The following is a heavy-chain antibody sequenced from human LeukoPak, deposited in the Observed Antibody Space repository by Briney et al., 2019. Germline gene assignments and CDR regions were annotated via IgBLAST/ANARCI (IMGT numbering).Heavy chain of an antibody. Sequence: PSETLSLTCTVSGGSISSGGYYRSWIRQHPGKGLEWIGYIYYSGSTYYNPSLKSRVTISVDTSKNQFSLKLSSVTAADTAVYYCAKSYGLPYYFDYWGQGTLVTVSS. CDR2: IYYSGST. D-gene: IGHD3-10*01. CDR3: AKSYGLPYYFDY. CDR1: GGSISSGGYY. J-gene: IGHJ4*02. V-gene: IGHV4-31*03.